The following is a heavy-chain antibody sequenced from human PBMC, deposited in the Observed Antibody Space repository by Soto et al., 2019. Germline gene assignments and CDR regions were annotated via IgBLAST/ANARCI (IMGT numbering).Heavy chain of an antibody. CDR3: ARHAFPDYYDSSGFPDS. D-gene: IGHD3-22*01. CDR2: IYPGDSDT. V-gene: IGHV5-51*01. Sequence: PGESLEISCKCSGYSCTSYWIVWVRQMAGKGLEWMGIIYPGDSDTRYSPSFQGQVTISADKSISTAYLQWSSLKASDTAMYYCARHAFPDYYDSSGFPDSWGQGTLVTVSS. J-gene: IGHJ5*01. CDR1: GYSCTSYW.